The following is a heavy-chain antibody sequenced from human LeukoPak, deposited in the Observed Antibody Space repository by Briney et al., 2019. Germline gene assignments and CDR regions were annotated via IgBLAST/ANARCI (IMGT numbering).Heavy chain of an antibody. D-gene: IGHD3-22*01. CDR2: MSSDGNAM. CDR3: ARGGSGYYCVDY. V-gene: IGHV3-30*14. J-gene: IGHJ4*02. Sequence: GRSLRLSCAASGFTFTAYLIHWVRQAPGKGLEWVAVMSSDGNAMFYADSVKGRFTISRDNSKNTLYLQMNSLRAEDTAVYYCARGGSGYYCVDYWGQGTLVTVSS. CDR1: GFTFTAYL.